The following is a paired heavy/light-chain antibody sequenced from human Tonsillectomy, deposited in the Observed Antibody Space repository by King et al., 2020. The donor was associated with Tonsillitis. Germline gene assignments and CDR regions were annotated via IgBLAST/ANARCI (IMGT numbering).Light chain of an antibody. J-gene: IGKJ4*01. V-gene: IGKV3-11*01. Sequence: EIVLTQSPATLSLSPGERATLSCRASQSVSIFLAWYQQKPGQAPRLLIYDASNRATGIPARFSGSGSGTDFTLTISSLEPEDFSVYYCQQRSNWPLTFGGGTKVEIK. CDR1: QSVSIF. CDR3: QQRSNWPLT. CDR2: DAS.
Heavy chain of an antibody. D-gene: IGHD1-26*01. CDR2: IWYDGSEK. V-gene: IGHV3-33*01. CDR1: GFTFRSYG. J-gene: IGHJ4*02. CDR3: AGGVGATMFDF. Sequence: QVKLVESGGGVVQPGRSLRLSCAAFGFTFRSYGMHWVRQAPGKGLEWVAVIWYDGSEKYYGDSVKGRFTISRDNSKNTLYLQMNSLRAEDTAVYYCAGGVGATMFDFWGQGTLVTVSS.